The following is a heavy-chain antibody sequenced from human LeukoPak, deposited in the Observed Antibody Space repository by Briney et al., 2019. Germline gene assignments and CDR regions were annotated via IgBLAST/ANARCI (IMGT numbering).Heavy chain of an antibody. D-gene: IGHD3-9*01. Sequence: PGGSLRLSCAASGFTFSDHYMDWVRQAPGKGLEWVGRTRNKANSYTTEYAASVKGRFTISRDDSKNSLYLQMNSLKTEDTAVYYCASRHVLRYFDCWGQGTLVTVSS. J-gene: IGHJ4*02. CDR1: GFTFSDHY. CDR3: ASRHVLRYFDC. CDR2: TRNKANSYTT. V-gene: IGHV3-72*01.